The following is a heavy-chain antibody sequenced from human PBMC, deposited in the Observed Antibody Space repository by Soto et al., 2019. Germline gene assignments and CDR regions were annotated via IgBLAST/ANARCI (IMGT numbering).Heavy chain of an antibody. D-gene: IGHD5-12*01. J-gene: IGHJ4*02. Sequence: GASVKVSCKASGGTFSSYAISWVRQAPGQGLEWMGGIIPIFGTANYAQKFQGRVTITADESTSTAYMELSSLRSEDTAVYYCARVGRDGYRFDYWGQGTLVTVSS. CDR3: ARVGRDGYRFDY. V-gene: IGHV1-69*13. CDR1: GGTFSSYA. CDR2: IIPIFGTA.